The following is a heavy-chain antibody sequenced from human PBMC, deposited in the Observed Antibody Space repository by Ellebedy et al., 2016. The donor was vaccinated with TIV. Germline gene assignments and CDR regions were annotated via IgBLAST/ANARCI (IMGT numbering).Heavy chain of an antibody. CDR1: GGSISRSSYY. CDR2: IYYTGST. J-gene: IGHJ5*02. V-gene: IGHV4-39*01. CDR3: ARWFGELLYVRWFDP. Sequence: SETLSLTCTVSGGSISRSSYYWGWIRQPPQKGLEWLGSIYYTGSTFYNPSLKSRVTISVDTSKSQFSLRLTSVTAADTAVYYCARWFGELLYVRWFDPWGQGTLVTVSS. D-gene: IGHD3-10*01.